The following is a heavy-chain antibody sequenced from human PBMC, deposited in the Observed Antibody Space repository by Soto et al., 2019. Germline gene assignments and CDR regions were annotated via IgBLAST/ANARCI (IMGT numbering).Heavy chain of an antibody. CDR3: ARGGSSDWQVAFDF. J-gene: IGHJ3*01. V-gene: IGHV4-34*01. CDR2: VNHNGRN. CDR1: GGILSRYF. Sequence: PPETLPLTCAGSGGILSRYFWNWIRQTPGKGLEWIGKVNHNGRNNYNPSLKSRVTISLDMSKNQISLKLTSVTAADTAVYYCARGGSSDWQVAFDFWGQGTMVTVS. D-gene: IGHD6-19*01.